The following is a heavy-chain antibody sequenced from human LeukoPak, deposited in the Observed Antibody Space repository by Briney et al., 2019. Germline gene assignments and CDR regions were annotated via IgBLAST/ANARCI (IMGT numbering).Heavy chain of an antibody. CDR1: GGSISSYY. CDR2: IYYSGST. CDR3: ARDLLVYDILTDYYYYGMDV. J-gene: IGHJ6*02. Sequence: SETLSLTCTVSGGSISSYYWSWIRQPPGKGLEWIGYIYYSGSTNYNPSLKSRVTISVDTSKNQFSLKLSSVTAADTAVYYCARDLLVYDILTDYYYYGMDVWGQGTTVTVSS. V-gene: IGHV4-59*01. D-gene: IGHD3-9*01.